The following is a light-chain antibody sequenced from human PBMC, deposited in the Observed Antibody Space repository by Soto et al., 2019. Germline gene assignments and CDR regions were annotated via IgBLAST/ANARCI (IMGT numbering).Light chain of an antibody. V-gene: IGKV1-5*03. CDR2: KAS. J-gene: IGKJ1*01. CDR1: QSIGTS. CDR3: QQYISYWA. Sequence: DIQMTHSPSTLSASVGDRVTITCRASQSIGTSLAWYQQKPGKAPKVLIHKASSLESGVPSRFSGSGSGTEFTLTISSLQPDDFATYYCQQYISYWAFGQGTKVDIK.